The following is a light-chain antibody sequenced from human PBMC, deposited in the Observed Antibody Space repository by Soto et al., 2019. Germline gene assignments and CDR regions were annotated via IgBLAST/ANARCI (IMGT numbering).Light chain of an antibody. Sequence: EIVLTQSPATLSLSPGERATLSCRASQSVSRYLAWYQQKPGQAPRLLIYDTSNRATGIPARFSGSGSGTDFPLTISSLEPEDFAVYYCQQRSDWPKTFGQGTKVEIK. V-gene: IGKV3-11*01. J-gene: IGKJ1*01. CDR1: QSVSRY. CDR2: DTS. CDR3: QQRSDWPKT.